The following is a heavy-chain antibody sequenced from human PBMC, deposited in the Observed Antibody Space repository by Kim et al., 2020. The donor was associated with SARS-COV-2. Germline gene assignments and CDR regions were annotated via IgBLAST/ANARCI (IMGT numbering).Heavy chain of an antibody. J-gene: IGHJ4*02. D-gene: IGHD2-15*01. CDR3: AKGGRYCSGGSCYLIFDY. V-gene: IGHV3-23*01. Sequence: NGLFTISRDNSKNTLYLLMNSRRAEDTAVYYCAKGGRYCSGGSCYLIFDYWGQGTLVTVSS.